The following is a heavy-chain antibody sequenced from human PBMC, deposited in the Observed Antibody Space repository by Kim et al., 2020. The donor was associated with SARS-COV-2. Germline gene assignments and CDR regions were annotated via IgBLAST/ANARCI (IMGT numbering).Heavy chain of an antibody. D-gene: IGHD1-1*01. J-gene: IGHJ2*01. Sequence: KDAQQFQGRVPITADESTSTAYMELSSLRSEDTAVYYCARAVERDWYFDLWGRGTLVTVSS. CDR3: ARAVERDWYFDL. V-gene: IGHV1-69*01.